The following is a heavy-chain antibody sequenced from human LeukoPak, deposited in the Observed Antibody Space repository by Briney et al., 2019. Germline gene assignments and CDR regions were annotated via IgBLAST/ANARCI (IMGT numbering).Heavy chain of an antibody. CDR3: ARVPPPGATAYGAVDS. V-gene: IGHV4-34*01. Sequence: PSETLSLTCAVYGGSFSGYYWSWIRQPPGKGLEWIGEINHSGSTNYNPSLKSRVTISVDTSKNQFSLKLTSVTAADTAIYYCARVPPPGATAYGAVDSWGRGTLVTVSS. J-gene: IGHJ5*01. CDR2: INHSGST. D-gene: IGHD3-10*01. CDR1: GGSFSGYY.